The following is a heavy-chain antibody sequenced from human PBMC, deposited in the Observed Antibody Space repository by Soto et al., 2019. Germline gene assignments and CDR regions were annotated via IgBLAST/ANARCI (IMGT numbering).Heavy chain of an antibody. Sequence: IRQPPGKGLEWIGEINHSGSTNYNPSLKSRVTISVDTSKNQFSLKLSSVTPAYTAVYYCSRRAPEGFDPWGQRTLVTVSS. J-gene: IGHJ5*02. V-gene: IGHV4-34*01. CDR2: INHSGST. CDR3: SRRAPEGFDP.